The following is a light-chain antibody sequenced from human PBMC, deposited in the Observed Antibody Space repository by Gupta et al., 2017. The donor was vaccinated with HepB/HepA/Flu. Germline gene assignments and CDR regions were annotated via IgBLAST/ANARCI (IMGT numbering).Light chain of an antibody. CDR2: GNN. J-gene: IGLJ2*01. CDR3: ASWDDSLSGML. Sequence: QSVLTQPPSASGTPGQRVTISCSGSSSSIGSNTVNWYQQLPGTAPRLIMYGNNQRPSGVPDRFSGSKSGTSASLAISGLRSEDDAEYYCASWDDSLSGMLFGGGTKLTVL. CDR1: SSSIGSNT. V-gene: IGLV1-44*01.